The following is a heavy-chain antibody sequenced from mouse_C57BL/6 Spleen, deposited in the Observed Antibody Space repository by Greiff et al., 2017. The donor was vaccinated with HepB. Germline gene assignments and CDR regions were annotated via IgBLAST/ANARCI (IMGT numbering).Heavy chain of an antibody. D-gene: IGHD6-1*01. CDR1: GYAFSSSW. Sequence: VQLQQSGPELVKPGASVKISCKASGYAFSSSWMNWVKQRPGKGLEWIGRIYPGDGDTNYNGKFKGKATLTADKSSSTAYMQLSSLTSEDSAVYVCASPLDYYAMDYWGQGTSVTVSS. V-gene: IGHV1-82*01. CDR2: IYPGDGDT. CDR3: ASPLDYYAMDY. J-gene: IGHJ4*01.